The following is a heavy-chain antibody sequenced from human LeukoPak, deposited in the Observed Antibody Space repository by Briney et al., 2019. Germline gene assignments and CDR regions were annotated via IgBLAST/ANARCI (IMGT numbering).Heavy chain of an antibody. CDR2: ISGSGGST. Sequence: GGSLRLSCAASGFTFSSYAMSWVRQAPGKGLEWVSAISGSGGSTYYADSVKGRFTISRDNSKNTLYLQMGSLRAEDTAVYYCTRRYCSSTSCSHFDYWGQGTLVTVSS. CDR3: TRRYCSSTSCSHFDY. J-gene: IGHJ4*02. D-gene: IGHD2-2*01. V-gene: IGHV3-23*01. CDR1: GFTFSSYA.